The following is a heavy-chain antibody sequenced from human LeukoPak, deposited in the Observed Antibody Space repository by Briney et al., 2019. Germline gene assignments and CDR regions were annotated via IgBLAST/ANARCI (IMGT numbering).Heavy chain of an antibody. CDR2: ISSSSSTI. V-gene: IGHV3-48*02. Sequence: GGSLRLSCAASGFTFSSYSMNWVRQAPGKGLEWVSYISSSSSTIYYADSVKGRFTISRDNAKNSLYLQMNSLRDEDTAVYYCARDVASYDYVWGSYRYTWYFDYWGQGTLVTVSS. CDR1: GFTFSSYS. CDR3: ARDVASYDYVWGSYRYTWYFDY. J-gene: IGHJ4*02. D-gene: IGHD3-16*02.